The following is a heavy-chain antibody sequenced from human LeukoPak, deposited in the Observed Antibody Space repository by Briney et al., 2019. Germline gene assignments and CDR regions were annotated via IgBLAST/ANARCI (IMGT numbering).Heavy chain of an antibody. Sequence: PGGSLRLSCEASGFTVSSTHMVWVRQAPGKGLEWVSVTYTGGNSYYAGSVQGRFIISRDISKNTLYLRMNNLRAEDSALYYCARGGRGSAAVVAPRSFDIWSQGTMVTVSS. CDR1: GFTVSSTH. CDR2: TYTGGNS. V-gene: IGHV3-53*01. CDR3: ARGGRGSAAVVAPRSFDI. D-gene: IGHD3-22*01. J-gene: IGHJ3*02.